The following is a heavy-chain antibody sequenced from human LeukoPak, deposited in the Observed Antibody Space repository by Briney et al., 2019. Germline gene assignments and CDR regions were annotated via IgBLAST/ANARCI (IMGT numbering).Heavy chain of an antibody. CDR3: AKPYYDFWSGHPPHWFDP. J-gene: IGHJ5*02. CDR2: IRYDGSNK. D-gene: IGHD3-3*01. CDR1: GFTFSNYG. V-gene: IGHV3-30*02. Sequence: GGSLRLSCAASGFTFSNYGMHWVRQAPGKGLEWVAFIRYDGSNKYYADSVKGRFTISRDNSKNTLYLQMNSLRAEDTGVYYCAKPYYDFWSGHPPHWFDPWGQGILVTVSS.